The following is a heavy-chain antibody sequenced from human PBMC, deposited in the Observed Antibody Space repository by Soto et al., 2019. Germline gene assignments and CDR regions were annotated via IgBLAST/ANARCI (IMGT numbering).Heavy chain of an antibody. Sequence: EVQLVETGGGLIQPGGSLRLSCAASGFTVSSNYMSWVRQAPGKGLQWVSVIYSGGSTYYTDSVKGRFTISRDNSKNTLYLQRNSLRAEDTAMYFCARGYNYGWDYWGQGTLVTFSS. CDR3: ARGYNYGWDY. CDR2: IYSGGST. J-gene: IGHJ4*02. CDR1: GFTVSSNY. V-gene: IGHV3-53*02. D-gene: IGHD5-18*01.